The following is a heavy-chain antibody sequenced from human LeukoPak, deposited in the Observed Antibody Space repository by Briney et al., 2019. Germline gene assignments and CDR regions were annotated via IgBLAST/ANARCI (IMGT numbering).Heavy chain of an antibody. CDR2: IYHSGST. CDR1: GGSISSSSYY. V-gene: IGHV4-39*07. J-gene: IGHJ4*02. Sequence: NTSETLSLTCTVSGGSISSSSYYWGWIRQPPGKGLEWIGSIYHSGSTYYNPSLKSRVTISVDTSKNQFSLKLSSVTAADTAVYYCARVRITMVRGSSNRGFDYWGQGTLVTVSS. D-gene: IGHD3-10*01. CDR3: ARVRITMVRGSSNRGFDY.